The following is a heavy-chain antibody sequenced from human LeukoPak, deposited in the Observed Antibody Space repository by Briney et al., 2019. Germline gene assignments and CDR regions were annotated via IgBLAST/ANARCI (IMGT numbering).Heavy chain of an antibody. D-gene: IGHD2/OR15-2a*01. CDR1: GFTFSSYS. CDR3: VRATFPSFDY. J-gene: IGHJ4*02. CDR2: ISSSSSNT. Sequence: KPGGSLRLSCAASGFTFSSYSMSWVRQAPGKGLEWVSSISSSSSNTYYADSVKGRFTISRDNAKNSLYLQMNSLRAEDTAVYYCVRATFPSFDYWGQGTLVTVSS. V-gene: IGHV3-21*01.